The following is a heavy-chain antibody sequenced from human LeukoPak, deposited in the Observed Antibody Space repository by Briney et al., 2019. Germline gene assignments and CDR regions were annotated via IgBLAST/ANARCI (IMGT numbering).Heavy chain of an antibody. CDR3: ARAKKGRTGASVQH. CDR2: IYYSGST. V-gene: IGHV4-59*01. Sequence: PSETLSLTFTVSGGSISSYYWSWIRQPPGKGLEWIGYIYYSGSTNYNPSLKSRATISVDTSKNQFSLKLSSVTAADTAVYYCARAKKGRTGASVQHWGQGTLVTVSS. D-gene: IGHD1/OR15-1a*01. J-gene: IGHJ1*01. CDR1: GGSISSYY.